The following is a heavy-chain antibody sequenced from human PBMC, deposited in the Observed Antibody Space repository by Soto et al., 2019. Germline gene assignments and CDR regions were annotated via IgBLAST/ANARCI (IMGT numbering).Heavy chain of an antibody. J-gene: IGHJ4*02. CDR1: GFSVSRYA. V-gene: IGHV3-23*04. D-gene: IGHD2-21*02. CDR2: MTGSGGDI. Sequence: EVQLVESGGGSIQPGGSLRLSCAASGFSVSRYAMMWVRQPPGKGQEWVAGMTGSGGDIRYADPVKGRFTISKDNSKNTLYLQMNSLRAEDTAIYYCAKDAVYGDGLWLAGNWGQGTLVTVSS. CDR3: AKDAVYGDGLWLAGN.